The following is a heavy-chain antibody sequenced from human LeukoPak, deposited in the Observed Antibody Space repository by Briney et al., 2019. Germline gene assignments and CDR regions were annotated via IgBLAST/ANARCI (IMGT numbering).Heavy chain of an antibody. Sequence: PGGSLRLSCAASGFTFSNSGMHWVRQAPGKGLEWVAFIRYDGSNKYYADSVKGRFTISRDNSKNTLYLQMNSLGAEDTAAHYCANSPGGSTGWFPDSWGQGTLVTVSS. D-gene: IGHD6-19*01. CDR1: GFTFSNSG. J-gene: IGHJ4*02. V-gene: IGHV3-30*02. CDR3: ANSPGGSTGWFPDS. CDR2: IRYDGSNK.